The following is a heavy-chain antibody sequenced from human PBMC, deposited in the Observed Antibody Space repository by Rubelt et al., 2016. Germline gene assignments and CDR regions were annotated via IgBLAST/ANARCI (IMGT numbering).Heavy chain of an antibody. CDR1: GFTFSSYW. V-gene: IGHV3-74*01. CDR3: ARDLWFGELLTHNWFDP. Sequence: CAASGFTFSSYWMHWVRQAPGKGLVWVSRINSDGSSTSYADSVKGRFTISRDNAKNTLYLQMNSLRAEDTAVYYCARDLWFGELLTHNWFDPWGQGTLVTVSS. D-gene: IGHD3-10*01. CDR2: INSDGSST. J-gene: IGHJ5*02.